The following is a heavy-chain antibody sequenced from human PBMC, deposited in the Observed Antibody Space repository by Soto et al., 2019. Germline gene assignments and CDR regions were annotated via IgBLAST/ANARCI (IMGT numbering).Heavy chain of an antibody. Sequence: QVQLVQSGAEVKKPGASVKVSCKASGYTFTSYDINWVRQATGQGLEWMGWMNPNSGNTGYAQKFQGRVTMTRNTSISTAYMELSSLRSEDTAGYYCARGLYYYGSGTHDAFDIWGQGTMVTVSS. V-gene: IGHV1-8*01. CDR3: ARGLYYYGSGTHDAFDI. CDR1: GYTFTSYD. J-gene: IGHJ3*02. CDR2: MNPNSGNT. D-gene: IGHD3-10*01.